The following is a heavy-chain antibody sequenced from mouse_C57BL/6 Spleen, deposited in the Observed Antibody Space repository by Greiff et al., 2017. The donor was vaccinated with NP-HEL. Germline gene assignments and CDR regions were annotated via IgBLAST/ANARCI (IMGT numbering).Heavy chain of an antibody. V-gene: IGHV5-4*01. CDR3: AREGYYGSISYFDV. J-gene: IGHJ1*03. Sequence: EVKLVESGGGLVKPGGSLKLSCAASGFTFSSYAMSWVRQTPEKRLEWVATISDGGSYTYYPDNVKGRFTISRDNAKNNLYLQMSHLKSEDTAMYYCAREGYYGSISYFDVWGTGTTVTVSS. CDR1: GFTFSSYA. D-gene: IGHD1-1*01. CDR2: ISDGGSYT.